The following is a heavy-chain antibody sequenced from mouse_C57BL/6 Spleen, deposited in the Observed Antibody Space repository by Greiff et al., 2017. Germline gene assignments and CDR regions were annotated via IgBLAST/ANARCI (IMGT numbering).Heavy chain of an antibody. D-gene: IGHD2-3*01. Sequence: EVQLQQSGPVLVKPGASVKMSCKASGYTFTDYYMNWVKQSHGKSLEWIGVFNPYNGGTSYNQKFKGKATLTVDKSSSTAYMELNSLTSEDSAVYYCARKDGYYDYYAMDYWGQGTSVTVSS. CDR3: ARKDGYYDYYAMDY. CDR2: FNPYNGGT. J-gene: IGHJ4*01. V-gene: IGHV1-19*01. CDR1: GYTFTDYY.